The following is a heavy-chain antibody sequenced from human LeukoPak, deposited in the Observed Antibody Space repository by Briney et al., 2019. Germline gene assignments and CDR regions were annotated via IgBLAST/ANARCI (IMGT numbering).Heavy chain of an antibody. CDR3: AREGGGPFDLASTNYYYYYMDV. J-gene: IGHJ6*03. CDR2: IRQDGSEK. CDR1: GFTFSSYE. D-gene: IGHD2-2*01. Sequence: PGGSLRLSCAASGFTFSSYEMNWVRQAPGKGLEWVANIRQDGSEKYYVDSVKGRFTISRDNAKNSLYLQMNSLRAEDTAVYYCAREGGGPFDLASTNYYYYYMDVWGKGTTVTVSS. V-gene: IGHV3-7*01.